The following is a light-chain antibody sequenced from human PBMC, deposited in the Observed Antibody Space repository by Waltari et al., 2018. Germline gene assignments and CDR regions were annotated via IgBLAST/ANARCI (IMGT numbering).Light chain of an antibody. CDR2: GAV. J-gene: IGKJ4*01. V-gene: IGKV3-15*01. CDR1: QSVRSN. CDR3: QQYNNWPPLT. Sequence: EIVMTQSPATLSVSPGERATLSCRASQSVRSNLAWYQQKPGQAPRLLIYGAVTRASGIPDRFSGSGSGTDFTLTIGSLQSEDFAIYYCQQYNNWPPLTFGGGTKVEIK.